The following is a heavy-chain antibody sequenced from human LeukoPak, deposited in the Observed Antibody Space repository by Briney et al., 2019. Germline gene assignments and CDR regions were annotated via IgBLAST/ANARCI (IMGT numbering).Heavy chain of an antibody. D-gene: IGHD2-2*01. Sequence: GASVSVSCKASGHTFTGYFMHWVRQAPGQGLEWMGWINPNSGGTHYYQKFQGRVTMSRDTSISTAYMELSRLRSDDTAVYYCASSIVYCSSTSCYFNWGQGTLVTFS. CDR1: GHTFTGYF. V-gene: IGHV1-2*02. J-gene: IGHJ4*02. CDR2: INPNSGGT. CDR3: ASSIVYCSSTSCYFN.